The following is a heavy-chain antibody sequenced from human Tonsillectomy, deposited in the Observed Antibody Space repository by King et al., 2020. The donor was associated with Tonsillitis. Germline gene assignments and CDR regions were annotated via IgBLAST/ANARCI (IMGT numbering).Heavy chain of an antibody. V-gene: IGHV3-7*01. CDR2: IKQDGSEK. CDR3: AGDRAITEYYYYGMDV. Sequence: VQLVESGGGLVQPGGSLRLSCAASGFTFNSDWMNWVRQAPGKGLEWVANIKQDGSEKYYVDSVKGRFTISRDNAKNALDLQMNSLRAEDTAVYYCAGDRAITEYYYYGMDVWGQGTTVTVSS. J-gene: IGHJ6*02. CDR1: GFTFNSDW. D-gene: IGHD1-26*01.